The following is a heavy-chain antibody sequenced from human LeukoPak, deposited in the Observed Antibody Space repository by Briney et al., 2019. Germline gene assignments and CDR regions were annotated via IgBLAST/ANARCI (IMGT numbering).Heavy chain of an antibody. J-gene: IGHJ4*02. Sequence: PGGSLRLSCAASGFTFSSYWMSWVRQAPGEGLEWVANIKQDGSEKYYVDSVKGRFTISRDNAKNSVYLQMNSLRAEDTAVYYCARDKIVGATHFDYWGQGTLVTVSS. CDR3: ARDKIVGATHFDY. V-gene: IGHV3-7*01. D-gene: IGHD1-26*01. CDR2: IKQDGSEK. CDR1: GFTFSSYW.